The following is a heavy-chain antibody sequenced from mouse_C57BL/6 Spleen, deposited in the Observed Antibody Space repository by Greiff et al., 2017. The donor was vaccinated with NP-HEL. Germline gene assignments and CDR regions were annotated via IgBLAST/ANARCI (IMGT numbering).Heavy chain of an antibody. V-gene: IGHV1-7*01. CDR3: ARAQPLDSSGYDFDY. CDR2: INPSSGYT. Sequence: QVQLQQSGAELAKPGASVKLSCKASGYTFTSYWMHWVKQRPGQGLEWIGYINPSSGYTKYNQKFKDKATLTADKSSSTAYMQLSSLTSEDSAVYSCARAQPLDSSGYDFDYWGQGTTLTVSS. D-gene: IGHD3-2*02. CDR1: GYTFTSYW. J-gene: IGHJ2*01.